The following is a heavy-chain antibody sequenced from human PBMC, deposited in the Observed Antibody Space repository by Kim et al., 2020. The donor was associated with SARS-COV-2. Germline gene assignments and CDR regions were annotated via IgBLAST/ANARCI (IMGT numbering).Heavy chain of an antibody. J-gene: IGHJ5*02. CDR3: VREPAS. V-gene: IGHV3-11*01. CDR1: GFSFSDYY. Sequence: GGSLRLSCAASGFSFSDYYMSWIRQAPGKGLEWVAYINSDGTSVNYVDSVNGRFTISRDNAKKSLSLQMNSLTPEDTAVYYRVREPASWGQGTLVTVSS. CDR2: INSDGTSV.